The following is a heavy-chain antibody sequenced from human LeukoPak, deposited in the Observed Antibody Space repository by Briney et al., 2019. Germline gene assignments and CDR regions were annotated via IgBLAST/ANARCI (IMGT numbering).Heavy chain of an antibody. CDR2: IYSGGPGPT. Sequence: GGSLRLSCAVSGFTVSTNYMNWVRQAPGKGLEWVSVIYSGGPGPTYYGDSVRGRFTISKDNSKNTLYLQMSSLRAEDTAVYYCARGIKYYYYHMDVWGQGTTVTVPS. J-gene: IGHJ6*02. D-gene: IGHD2-15*01. CDR3: ARGIKYYYYHMDV. CDR1: GFTVSTNY. V-gene: IGHV3-53*01.